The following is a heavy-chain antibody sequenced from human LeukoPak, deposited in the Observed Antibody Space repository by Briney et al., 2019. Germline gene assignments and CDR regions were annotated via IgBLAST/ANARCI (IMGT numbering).Heavy chain of an antibody. D-gene: IGHD6-13*01. CDR1: GYSISSGYY. CDR3: ARGVIAAAGSRHLDY. J-gene: IGHJ4*02. Sequence: SETLSLTCTVSGYSISSGYYWSWIRQPPGKGLEWIGEINHSGSTNYNPSLKSRATISVDTSKNQFSLKLSSVTAADTAVYYCARGVIAAAGSRHLDYWGQGTLVTVSS. CDR2: INHSGST. V-gene: IGHV4-38-2*02.